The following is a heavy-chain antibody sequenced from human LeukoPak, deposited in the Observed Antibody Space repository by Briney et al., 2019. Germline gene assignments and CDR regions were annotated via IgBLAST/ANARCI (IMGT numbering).Heavy chain of an antibody. CDR1: GYSFTNYW. V-gene: IGHV5-51*01. D-gene: IGHD4/OR15-4a*01. CDR3: ARPHYGASDY. Sequence: GESLKISCKGSGYSFTNYWIGWVRQMPGKGLEWMGLIYPGDSHIRYSPSLQGQVTISADKSISTAYLQWSSLKASDTAIYYCARPHYGASDYWGQGTLVTASS. J-gene: IGHJ4*02. CDR2: IYPGDSHI.